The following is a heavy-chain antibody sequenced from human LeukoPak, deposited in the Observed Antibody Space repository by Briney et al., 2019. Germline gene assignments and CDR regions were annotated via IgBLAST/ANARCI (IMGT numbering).Heavy chain of an antibody. D-gene: IGHD1-1*01. CDR2: IYYSGST. V-gene: IGHV4-39*07. CDR3: AAFLLQQINVFDI. CDR1: GGSISSNSYY. J-gene: IGHJ3*02. Sequence: SETLSLTCAVSGGSISSNSYYWGWIRQPPGKGLEWIGSIYYSGSTYYNPSLKSRVTVSVDTSKNQFSLKLSSVTAADTAVYYCAAFLLQQINVFDIWGQGTMVTVSS.